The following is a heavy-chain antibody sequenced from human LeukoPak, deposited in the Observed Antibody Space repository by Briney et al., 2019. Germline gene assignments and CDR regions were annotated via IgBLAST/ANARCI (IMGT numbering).Heavy chain of an antibody. CDR3: AKPYSSSLRDPFDY. CDR1: GFSLSNYG. Sequence: PGGSLRLSCVASGFSLSNYGLHWVRQAPGKGLEWVAFIRYDGSKTYYADSVKGRFTITRDNSKNTLYLQMNSLRTEDTAVYYCAKPYSSSLRDPFDYWGQGALVTVSS. CDR2: IRYDGSKT. D-gene: IGHD6-6*01. V-gene: IGHV3-30*02. J-gene: IGHJ4*02.